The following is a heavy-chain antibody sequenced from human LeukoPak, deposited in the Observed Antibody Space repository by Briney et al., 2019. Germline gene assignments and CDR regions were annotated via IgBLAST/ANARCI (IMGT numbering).Heavy chain of an antibody. CDR2: ISDSGGST. Sequence: GGSLRLSCAASGFTFSSYAMSWLRQAPGKGLEWVSTISDSGGSTYYADSVKGRFTISRDNSKTTLYLQMNSLRAEDTAVYYCANGLYYMDVWGKGTTVTVSS. V-gene: IGHV3-23*01. J-gene: IGHJ6*03. CDR3: ANGLYYMDV. CDR1: GFTFSSYA.